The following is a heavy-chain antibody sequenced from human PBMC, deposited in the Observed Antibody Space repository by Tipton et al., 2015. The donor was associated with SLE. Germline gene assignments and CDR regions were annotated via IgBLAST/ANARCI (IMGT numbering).Heavy chain of an antibody. CDR1: GGSFSGYY. CDR3: ARGTNYDSSGYYSY. J-gene: IGHJ4*02. Sequence: TLSLTCAVYGGSFSGYYWSWIRQPPGKGLEWIGEINHSGSTNYNPSLKCRVTISVDTSKNQFSLKLSSVTAADTALYYCARGTNYDSSGYYSYWGQGTLVTVSS. V-gene: IGHV4-34*01. D-gene: IGHD3-22*01. CDR2: INHSGST.